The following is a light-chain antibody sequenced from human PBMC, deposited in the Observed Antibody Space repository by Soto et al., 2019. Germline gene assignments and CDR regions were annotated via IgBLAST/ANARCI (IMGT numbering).Light chain of an antibody. V-gene: IGKV1-39*01. CDR2: AAS. J-gene: IGKJ2*01. Sequence: DIPMTQSPSSLSASVGDRVTITCRASQSISSYLNWYQQKPGKAPKLLIYAASSLQSGVPSRFSGSGSGTDFTVTISSLQPEDFATYYCQQSYSTPPEPTFGQGTKLEIK. CDR1: QSISSY. CDR3: QQSYSTPPEPT.